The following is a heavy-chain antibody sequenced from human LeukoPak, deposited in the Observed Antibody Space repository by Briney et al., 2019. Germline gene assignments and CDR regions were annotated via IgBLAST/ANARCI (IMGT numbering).Heavy chain of an antibody. Sequence: SETLSLTCAVYGGSFSGYYWSWIRQPPGKGLEWIGETNHSGSTNYNPSLKSRVTISVDTSKNQFSLKLSSVTVADTAVYYCARGRSVVPTYYMDVWGKGTTVTVSS. V-gene: IGHV4-34*01. D-gene: IGHD2-2*01. J-gene: IGHJ6*03. CDR3: ARGRSVVPTYYMDV. CDR2: TNHSGST. CDR1: GGSFSGYY.